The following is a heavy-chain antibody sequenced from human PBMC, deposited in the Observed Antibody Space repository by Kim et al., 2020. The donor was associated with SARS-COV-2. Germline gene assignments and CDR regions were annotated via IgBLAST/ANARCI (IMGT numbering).Heavy chain of an antibody. CDR3: VRELYVFGQTWFDS. CDR1: GFTFSNYA. D-gene: IGHD2-2*02. V-gene: IGHV3-30*04. Sequence: GGSLRLSCAASGFTFSNYAMHWVRQAPGKGLDWVAVVSYDGTNKYYADSVKGRFTISRDNSKNTLFLQMKSLRVEDTAMYYCVRELYVFGQTWFDS. J-gene: IGHJ5*01. CDR2: VSYDGTNK.